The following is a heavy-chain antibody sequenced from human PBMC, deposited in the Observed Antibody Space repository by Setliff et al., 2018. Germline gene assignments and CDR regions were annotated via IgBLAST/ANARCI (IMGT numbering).Heavy chain of an antibody. CDR1: GGSISGSHYS. CDR2: TYYNGTA. D-gene: IGHD2-21*01. CDR3: ARAQVVFAISAPAWYFEI. J-gene: IGHJ2*01. Sequence: PSETLSLTCSVSGGSISGSHYSWVWMRQPPGKRLEWIGSTYYNGTAYYNPSLKSRASLSVDTSEKQLSLTLNSVTVADTAVYYCARAQVVFAISAPAWYFEIWGRGTQVTVSS. V-gene: IGHV4-39*07.